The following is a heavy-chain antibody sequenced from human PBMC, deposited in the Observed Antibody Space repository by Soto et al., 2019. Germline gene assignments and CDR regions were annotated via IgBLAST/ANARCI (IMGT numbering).Heavy chain of an antibody. CDR3: AKDIPYDFWSGYSPYYYSYGMDV. J-gene: IGHJ6*02. Sequence: PGGSLRLSCAASGFTFSGYAMSWVRQAPGKGLEWVSAISGSGGSTYYADSVKGRFTISRDNSKNTLYLQMNSLRAEDTAVYYCAKDIPYDFWSGYSPYYYSYGMDVWGQGTTVTVSS. CDR1: GFTFSGYA. V-gene: IGHV3-23*01. D-gene: IGHD3-3*01. CDR2: ISGSGGST.